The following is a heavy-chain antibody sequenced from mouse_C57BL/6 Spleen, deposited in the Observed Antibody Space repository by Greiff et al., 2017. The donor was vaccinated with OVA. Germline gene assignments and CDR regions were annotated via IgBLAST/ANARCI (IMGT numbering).Heavy chain of an antibody. CDR3: ARGSSGSGTRGYYFDY. D-gene: IGHD3-2*02. Sequence: QVQLKQSGPGLVQPSQSLSITCKVSGFSLTSYGVHWVRQSPGKGLEWLGVIWSGGSTDYNAAFISRLSISKDNSKSQVFFKMNSLQADDTAIYYCARGSSGSGTRGYYFDYWGQGTTLTVSS. CDR2: IWSGGST. J-gene: IGHJ2*01. V-gene: IGHV2-2*01. CDR1: GFSLTSYG.